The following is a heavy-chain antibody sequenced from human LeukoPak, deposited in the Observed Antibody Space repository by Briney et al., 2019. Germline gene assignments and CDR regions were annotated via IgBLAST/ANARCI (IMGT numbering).Heavy chain of an antibody. J-gene: IGHJ6*03. CDR3: ARERRDGLQNYYYYYMDV. Sequence: PSETLSLTCTVSGGSISSGGYYWSWIRQHPGKGLEWIGYIYYSGSTYYNPSLKSRVTISVDTSKNQFSLKLSSVTAADTAMYYCARERRDGLQNYYYYYMDVWGKGTTVTVSS. CDR2: IYYSGST. CDR1: GGSISSGGYY. V-gene: IGHV4-31*03. D-gene: IGHD5-24*01.